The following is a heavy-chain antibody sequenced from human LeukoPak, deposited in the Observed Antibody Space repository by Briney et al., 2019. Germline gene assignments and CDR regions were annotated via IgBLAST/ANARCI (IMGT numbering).Heavy chain of an antibody. D-gene: IGHD3-3*01. Sequence: GGSLRLSCAASGFTFDDYAMHWVRQAPGKGLEWVSGISWNSGSIGYADSVKGRFTISRDNAKNSLYLQMNSLRAEDTALYYCGKDTYYDFWWGQGTLVTVSS. V-gene: IGHV3-9*01. CDR2: ISWNSGSI. CDR1: GFTFDDYA. CDR3: GKDTYYDFW. J-gene: IGHJ4*02.